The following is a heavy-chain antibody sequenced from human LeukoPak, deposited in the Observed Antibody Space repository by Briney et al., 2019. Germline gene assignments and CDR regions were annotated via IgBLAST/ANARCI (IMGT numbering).Heavy chain of an antibody. V-gene: IGHV1-2*02. Sequence: ASVKVSCKASGYTFTGYYMHWVRQAPGQGLEWMGWINPNSGGTNYAQKFQGGVTMTRDTSISTAYMELSRLRSDDTAVYYCARGLGYCSSTSCRGASFDYWGQGTLVTVSS. CDR3: ARGLGYCSSTSCRGASFDY. CDR2: INPNSGGT. CDR1: GYTFTGYY. J-gene: IGHJ4*02. D-gene: IGHD2-2*01.